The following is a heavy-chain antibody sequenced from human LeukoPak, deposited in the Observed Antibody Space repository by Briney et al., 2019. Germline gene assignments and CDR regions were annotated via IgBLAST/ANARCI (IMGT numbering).Heavy chain of an antibody. CDR2: ISSSSSYI. D-gene: IGHD1-26*01. CDR3: ARNRVGATSPALV. Sequence: GGSLRLSCAASGFTFDDYAMHWVRQAPGKGLEWVSSISSSSSYIYYADSVKGRFTISRDNAKNSLYLQMNSLRAEDTAVYYCARNRVGATSPALVWGQGTLVTVSS. V-gene: IGHV3-21*01. J-gene: IGHJ4*02. CDR1: GFTFDDYA.